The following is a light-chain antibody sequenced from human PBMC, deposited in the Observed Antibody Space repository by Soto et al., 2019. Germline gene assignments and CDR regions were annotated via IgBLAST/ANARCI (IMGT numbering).Light chain of an antibody. CDR1: QSVNSN. V-gene: IGKV3-15*01. J-gene: IGKJ3*01. CDR3: QQYNNWHS. Sequence: EIVMTQSPATLSVSPGERATLSCRASQSVNSNLAWYQQKPVQAPRLLIYGTSTRATGIPARFSGSGSGTEFTLTISSLQSEDFAVYYCQQYNNWHSFGPGTKVDIK. CDR2: GTS.